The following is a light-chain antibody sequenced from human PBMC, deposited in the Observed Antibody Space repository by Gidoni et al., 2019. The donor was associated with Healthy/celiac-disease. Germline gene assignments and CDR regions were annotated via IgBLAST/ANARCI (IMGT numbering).Light chain of an antibody. V-gene: IGKV2-28*01. CDR3: MQARQTPRT. CDR1: QSLLHSNGYNY. Sequence: DIVMTQSPLSLPVTPGEPVSISCRSSQSLLHSNGYNYLDWYLQKPGQSPPLLIYLGSNRASGVPDRFSGSGSGTDFTLKISRVEAEDVGVYYCMQARQTPRTFGPGTKVDIK. J-gene: IGKJ3*01. CDR2: LGS.